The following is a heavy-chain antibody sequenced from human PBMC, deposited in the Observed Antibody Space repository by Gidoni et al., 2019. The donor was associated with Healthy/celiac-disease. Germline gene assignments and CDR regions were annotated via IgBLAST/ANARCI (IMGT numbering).Heavy chain of an antibody. J-gene: IGHJ6*03. CDR3: ATSTLGYYHYMDV. CDR2: ISGSGGST. D-gene: IGHD2-2*01. Sequence: EVQLLESGGGLVQPGGSLSLSCAASGFPFSSYAMSWVRQAPGKGLEWVSGISGSGGSTYYADSVKGRFTISRDNSKNTLYLQMNSLRAEDTAVYYCATSTLGYYHYMDVWGKGTTATVSS. CDR1: GFPFSSYA. V-gene: IGHV3-23*01.